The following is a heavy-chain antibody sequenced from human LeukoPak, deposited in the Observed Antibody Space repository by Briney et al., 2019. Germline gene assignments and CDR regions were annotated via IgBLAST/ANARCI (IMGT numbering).Heavy chain of an antibody. J-gene: IGHJ6*03. CDR2: IYTSGST. Sequence: PSQNLSLTCTVSGGSISSGSYYWTWIRQPARKGLEWIGRIYTSGSTIYNPSLKSRVTISVDTSKNQFSLKLSSVTAADTAVYYCARGLHYYDSSGYYSWYYYYYMDVWGKGTTVTVSS. CDR3: ARGLHYYDSSGYYSWYYYYYMDV. CDR1: GGSISSGSYY. D-gene: IGHD3-22*01. V-gene: IGHV4-61*02.